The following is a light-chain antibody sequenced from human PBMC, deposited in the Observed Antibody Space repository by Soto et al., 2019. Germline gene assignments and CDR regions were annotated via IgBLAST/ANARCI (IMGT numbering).Light chain of an antibody. CDR1: SSDIGGYRY. Sequence: QSALTQPASVSGSPGQSVTISCTGTSSDIGGYRYVSWYQQRPGKAPKLMIHDVTNRHSGVSDRFSGSKSGNTASLTISGLQAEDEADYYCTSYTSDSSVIFGGGTQLTVL. CDR2: DVT. J-gene: IGLJ7*01. V-gene: IGLV2-14*03. CDR3: TSYTSDSSVI.